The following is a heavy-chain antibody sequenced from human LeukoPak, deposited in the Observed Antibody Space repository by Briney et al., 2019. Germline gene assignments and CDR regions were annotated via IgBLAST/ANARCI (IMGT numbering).Heavy chain of an antibody. V-gene: IGHV4-59*01. CDR2: IYYSGRT. CDR3: AREYYYDSSGYDY. CDR1: GGSISSYY. Sequence: SETLSLTCSVSGGSISSYYWNWIRQTPGKGLEWIGYIYYSGRTNYNPSLKSRVTISVDTSKNQFSLKLSSVTAADTAVYYCAREYYYDSSGYDYWGQGTLVTVSS. J-gene: IGHJ4*02. D-gene: IGHD3-22*01.